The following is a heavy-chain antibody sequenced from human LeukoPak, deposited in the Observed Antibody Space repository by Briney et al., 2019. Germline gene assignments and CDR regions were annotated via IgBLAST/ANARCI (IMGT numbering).Heavy chain of an antibody. Sequence: GGSLRLSCAASGFTFSDNYMTWVRQAPGKGLEWLSYISGNGGDIQYADSVKGRFTISRDNAKNLLYLQMDSLRVEDTAIYYCARDPRTVRIWGQGTLVTVSS. CDR2: ISGNGGDI. J-gene: IGHJ4*02. CDR3: ARDPRTVRI. D-gene: IGHD1-1*01. CDR1: GFTFSDNY. V-gene: IGHV3-11*04.